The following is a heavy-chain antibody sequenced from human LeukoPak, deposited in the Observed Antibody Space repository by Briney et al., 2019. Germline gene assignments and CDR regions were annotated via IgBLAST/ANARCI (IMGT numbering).Heavy chain of an antibody. CDR2: FNPSGGST. CDR1: GYTFTSYY. V-gene: IGHV1-46*01. D-gene: IGHD5-24*01. Sequence: GASVKVSCKASGYTFTSYYMHWVRQGPGQGLEWMGIFNPSGGSTSYAQKFQGRVTMTRDTSTSTVYMELSSLRSEDTAVYYCARDEGEMATVTYYFDYWGQGTLVTVSS. J-gene: IGHJ4*02. CDR3: ARDEGEMATVTYYFDY.